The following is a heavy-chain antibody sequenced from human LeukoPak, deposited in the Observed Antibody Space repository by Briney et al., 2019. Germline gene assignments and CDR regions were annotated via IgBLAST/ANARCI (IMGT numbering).Heavy chain of an antibody. CDR3: ARAGYGSGGSDY. CDR2: IDHSGST. CDR1: GGSFSGYY. D-gene: IGHD4-23*01. Sequence: AETLSLTCAVYGGSFSGYYWSWIRRPPGKGLEWIGEIDHSGSTNYNPSHKSRVTISVDTSKIQFSLRLSSVTAADTAVYYCARAGYGSGGSDYWGQGTLVTVSS. J-gene: IGHJ4*02. V-gene: IGHV4-34*01.